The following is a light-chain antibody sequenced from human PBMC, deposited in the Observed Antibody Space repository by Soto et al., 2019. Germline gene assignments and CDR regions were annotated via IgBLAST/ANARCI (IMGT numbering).Light chain of an antibody. V-gene: IGLV2-14*03. CDR3: SSYTSSSTL. CDR2: DVS. CDR1: SSDVGGYNY. J-gene: IGLJ1*01. Sequence: QSALTQPASVSGSPGQSITISCTGTSSDVGGYNYVSWYQQHPGKAPKLMIYDVSDRPSGVSNRFSGSKSGNTACLTISGLQAEDEADYYCSSYTSSSTLFGTGTKVTVL.